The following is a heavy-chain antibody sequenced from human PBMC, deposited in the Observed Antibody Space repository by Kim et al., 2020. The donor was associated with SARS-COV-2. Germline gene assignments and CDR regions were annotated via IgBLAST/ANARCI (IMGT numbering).Heavy chain of an antibody. V-gene: IGHV4-34*01. CDR1: GGSFSGYY. Sequence: SETLSLTCAVYGGSFSGYYWSWIRQPPGKGLEWIGEINHSGSTNYNPSLKSRVTISVDTSKNQFSLKLSSVTAADTAVYYCARRGGYCSSTSCHLNWFDPWGQGTLVTVSS. D-gene: IGHD2-2*01. J-gene: IGHJ5*02. CDR3: ARRGGYCSSTSCHLNWFDP. CDR2: INHSGST.